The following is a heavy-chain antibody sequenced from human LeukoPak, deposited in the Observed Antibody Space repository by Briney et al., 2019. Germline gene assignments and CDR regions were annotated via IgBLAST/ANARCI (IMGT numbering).Heavy chain of an antibody. CDR2: IYGSGST. CDR1: GGSISRYY. D-gene: IGHD3-10*01. CDR3: ARDSGTTGEVKFDP. J-gene: IGHJ5*02. Sequence: SETLSLTFTVSGGSISRYYWSWIRQPAGKGLQWIGRIYGSGSTTYNPSLKSRLTMSVDTSKNQFSLKLSSMTAADTAIYYCARDSGTTGEVKFDPWGQGILVTVSS. V-gene: IGHV4-4*07.